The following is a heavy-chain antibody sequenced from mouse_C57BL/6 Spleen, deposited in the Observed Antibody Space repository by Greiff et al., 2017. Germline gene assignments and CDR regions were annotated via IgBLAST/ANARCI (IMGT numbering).Heavy chain of an antibody. J-gene: IGHJ4*01. CDR3: ARTVPYAMDY. Sequence: QFQLQQSGAELVKPGASVKISCKASGYAFSSYWMNWVKQRPGKGLEWIGQIYPGDGDTNSNGKFKGKATLTADKSSSTAYMQLSSLTSEDSAVYFCARTVPYAMDYWGQGTSVTVSS. V-gene: IGHV1-80*01. CDR1: GYAFSSYW. CDR2: IYPGDGDT.